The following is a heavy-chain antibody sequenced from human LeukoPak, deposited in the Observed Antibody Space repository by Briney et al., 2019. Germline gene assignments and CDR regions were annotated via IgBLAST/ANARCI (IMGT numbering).Heavy chain of an antibody. J-gene: IGHJ6*02. V-gene: IGHV4-34*01. CDR2: INHSGST. CDR1: GGSFSGYY. CDR3: ARGPPIVVVPAARYYYYGMDV. Sequence: PSETLSLTCAVYGGSFSGYYWSWISQPPGKGLEWIGEINHSGSTNYNPSLKSRVTISVDTSKNQFSLKLSSVTAADTAVYYCARGPPIVVVPAARYYYYGMDVCGQGTTVTVSS. D-gene: IGHD2-2*01.